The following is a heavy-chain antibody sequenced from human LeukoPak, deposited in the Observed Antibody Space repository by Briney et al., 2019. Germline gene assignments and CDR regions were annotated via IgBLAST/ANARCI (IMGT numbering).Heavy chain of an antibody. J-gene: IGHJ4*02. CDR3: ARLTRDGYNSLFDY. CDR2: IYHNGRT. CDR1: GASFSNDY. Sequence: SETLSLTCTVSGASFSNDYWSWVRQAPGKGLEWIGYIYHNGRTNYNPSLMSRVTISVDTSKNQFSLKLSSVTAADTAVYYCARLTRDGYNSLFDYWGQGSLVTVSS. D-gene: IGHD5-24*01. V-gene: IGHV4-59*08.